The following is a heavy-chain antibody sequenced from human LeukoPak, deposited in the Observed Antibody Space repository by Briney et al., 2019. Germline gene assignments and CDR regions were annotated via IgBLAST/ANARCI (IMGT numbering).Heavy chain of an antibody. D-gene: IGHD2-15*01. CDR2: IYYSGST. J-gene: IGHJ4*02. Sequence: PSETLSLTCTVSGGSISSSSYYLGWIRQPPGKGLEWIVSIYYSGSTYYNPSLKSRVTISVDTSKNQFSLKLSSVTAADTAVYYCARVRHCSGGSCYPPDYWGQGTLVTVSS. V-gene: IGHV4-39*01. CDR1: GGSISSSSYY. CDR3: ARVRHCSGGSCYPPDY.